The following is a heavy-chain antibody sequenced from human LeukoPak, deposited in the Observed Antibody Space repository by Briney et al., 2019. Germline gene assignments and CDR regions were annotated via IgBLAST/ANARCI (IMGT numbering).Heavy chain of an antibody. Sequence: SETLSLTCAVYGGSFSGYYLSWIRQPPGKGLEWIGEINHIGSTNYNPSLKSRVTISVDTSKNQFSLKLSSVTAADTAVYYCARRSYYDFWSGYWLLGAFDIWGQGTMVTVSS. D-gene: IGHD3-3*01. J-gene: IGHJ3*02. CDR1: GGSFSGYY. CDR2: INHIGST. V-gene: IGHV4-34*01. CDR3: ARRSYYDFWSGYWLLGAFDI.